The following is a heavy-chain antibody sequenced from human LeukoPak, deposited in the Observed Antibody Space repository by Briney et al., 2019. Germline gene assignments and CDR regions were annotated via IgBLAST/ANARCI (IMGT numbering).Heavy chain of an antibody. D-gene: IGHD3-10*01. J-gene: IGHJ4*02. CDR1: GGTFSSYA. CDR3: ARVSWRPGSSWYYFGY. CDR2: IIPIFGTA. V-gene: IGHV1-69*06. Sequence: ASVKVSCKASGGTFSSYAISWVRQAPGQGLEWMGGIIPIFGTANYAQKFQGRVTITADKSTSTAYMELSSLRSEDTAVYYCARVSWRPGSSWYYFGYWGQGTLVTVSS.